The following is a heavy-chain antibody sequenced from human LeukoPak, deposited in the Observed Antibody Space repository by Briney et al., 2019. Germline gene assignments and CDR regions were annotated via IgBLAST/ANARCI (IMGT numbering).Heavy chain of an antibody. V-gene: IGHV1-2*02. J-gene: IGHJ6*02. D-gene: IGHD6-19*01. CDR2: INPNSGGT. CDR1: GYTLTGYY. CDR3: AREIRAVAGSESYYGMDV. Sequence: ASVKVSCKASGYTLTGYYMHWVRQAPGQGLEWMGWINPNSGGTNYAQKFQGRVTMTRDTSISTAYMELSRLRSDDTAVYYCAREIRAVAGSESYYGMDVWGQGTTVTVSS.